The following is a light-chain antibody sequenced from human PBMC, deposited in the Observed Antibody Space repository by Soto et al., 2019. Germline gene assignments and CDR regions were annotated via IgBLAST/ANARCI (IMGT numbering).Light chain of an antibody. CDR3: QQYGSSGT. CDR1: QSVSSY. Sequence: EIVLTQSPATLSLAPGERATRSCRASQSVSSYLAWYQQKPGQAPRLLIYGASNRATGIPDRFSGSGSGTDFTLTISRLEPEDFAVYYCQQYGSSGTFGQGTKVDIK. CDR2: GAS. V-gene: IGKV3-20*01. J-gene: IGKJ1*01.